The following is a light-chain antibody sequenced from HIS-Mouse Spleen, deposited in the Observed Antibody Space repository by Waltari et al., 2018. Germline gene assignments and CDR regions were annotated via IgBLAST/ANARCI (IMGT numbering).Light chain of an antibody. CDR1: KIGGKG. CDR2: DDS. Sequence: SYVLTQPPPVPVPPGQTAGITCGGTKIGGKGCTWYQQKPGQAPVLVVYDDSDRPSGIPERFSGSNSGNTATLTISRVEAGDEADYYCQVWDSSSDHVVFGGGTKLTVL. J-gene: IGLJ2*01. CDR3: QVWDSSSDHVV. V-gene: IGLV3-21*02.